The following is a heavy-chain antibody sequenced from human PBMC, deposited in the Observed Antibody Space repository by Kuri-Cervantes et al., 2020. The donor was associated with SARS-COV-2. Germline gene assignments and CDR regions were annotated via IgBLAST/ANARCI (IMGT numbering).Heavy chain of an antibody. CDR1: GYSFSSYS. CDR2: ISSSSSYI. CDR3: ARDNWVY. Sequence: SCKASGYSFSSYSMNWVRQAPGKGLEWVSSISSSSSYIYYADSVKGRFTISRDNAKNSLYLQMNSLRAEDTAVYYCARDNWVYWGQGTLVTVSS. D-gene: IGHD7-27*01. J-gene: IGHJ4*02. V-gene: IGHV3-21*01.